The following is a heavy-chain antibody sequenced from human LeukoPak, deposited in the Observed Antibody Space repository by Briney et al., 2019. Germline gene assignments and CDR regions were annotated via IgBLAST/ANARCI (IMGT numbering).Heavy chain of an antibody. D-gene: IGHD5/OR15-5a*01. CDR1: GFAFDDYA. CDR3: AKPGSTVYGYFDY. CDR2: IGADTTST. Sequence: GGSLRLSCAASGFAFDDYAMDWVRQAPGKGLEWVSLIGADTTSTYHAASVRGRFTISRDNSKSSLYLQMNGLRTEDTALYYCAKPGSTVYGYFDYWGQGTLVTVSS. V-gene: IGHV3-43*02. J-gene: IGHJ4*02.